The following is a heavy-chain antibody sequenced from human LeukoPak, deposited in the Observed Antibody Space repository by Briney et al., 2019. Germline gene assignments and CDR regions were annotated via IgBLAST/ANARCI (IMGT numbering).Heavy chain of an antibody. CDR1: GGSFSGYY. J-gene: IGHJ5*02. D-gene: IGHD1-26*01. CDR3: ARRLNRYSGSTTPNHYNWFDP. Sequence: SETLSLTCAVYGGSFSGYYWSWIRQPPGKGLEWIGEINHSGSTNYNPSLKSRVTISVDTSKNQFSLKLSSVTAADTAVYYCARRLNRYSGSTTPNHYNWFDPWGQGTLVTVSS. V-gene: IGHV4-34*01. CDR2: INHSGST.